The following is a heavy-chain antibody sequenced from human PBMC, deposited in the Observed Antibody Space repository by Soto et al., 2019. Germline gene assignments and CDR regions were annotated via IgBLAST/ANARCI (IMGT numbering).Heavy chain of an antibody. CDR3: AKSGTRFLEWLLYDYFDY. Sequence: PGGSLRLSCAASGFTFSSYGMHWVRQAPGKGLEWVAVIWYDGSNKYYADSVKSRFTISRDNSKNTLYLQMNSLRAEDTAVYYCAKSGTRFLEWLLYDYFDYWGQGTLVTVSS. V-gene: IGHV3-33*06. CDR1: GFTFSSYG. J-gene: IGHJ4*02. CDR2: IWYDGSNK. D-gene: IGHD3-3*01.